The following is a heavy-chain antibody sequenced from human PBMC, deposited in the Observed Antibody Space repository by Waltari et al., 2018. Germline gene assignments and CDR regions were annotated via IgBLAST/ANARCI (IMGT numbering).Heavy chain of an antibody. Sequence: EVQLVESGGALVHPGGSLRLSCAASGFTFRSNHMAWVRQAPGKGREWVSIIYAAGSTYSADSVMGRFTISRDNSKNTLHLQMNSLRSEDTAIYYCATARDEETAMVYFDHWGEGSLVSVSS. D-gene: IGHD5-18*01. V-gene: IGHV3-66*02. J-gene: IGHJ4*02. CDR3: ATARDEETAMVYFDH. CDR2: IYAAGST. CDR1: GFTFRSNH.